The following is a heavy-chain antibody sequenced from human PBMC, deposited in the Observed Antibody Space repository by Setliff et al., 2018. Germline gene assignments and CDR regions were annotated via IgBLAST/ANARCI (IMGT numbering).Heavy chain of an antibody. CDR1: GFSYSNCW. V-gene: IGHV3-7*01. CDR3: AKDGGMGMVRAYYYGLDV. Sequence: GGSLRLSCTASGFSYSNCWVSWVRQAPGKGLEWLASINPHASEKYYVDSVEGRFTISRDNAQNSLHLQMDSLRAEDTAVYYCAKDGGMGMVRAYYYGLDVWGQGTSVTVSS. D-gene: IGHD3-10*01. CDR2: INPHASEK. J-gene: IGHJ6*02.